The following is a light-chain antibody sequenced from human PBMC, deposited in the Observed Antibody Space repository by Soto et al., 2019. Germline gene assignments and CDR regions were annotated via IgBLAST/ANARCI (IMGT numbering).Light chain of an antibody. V-gene: IGKV3-20*01. J-gene: IGKJ2*01. CDR2: DAS. CDR1: QTVRNNY. Sequence: EFVLTQSPGTLSLSPGERATLSCRASQTVRNNYLAWYQQKPGQAPRLLIYDASSRATGIPDRFSGGGSGTDFTLSISRLEPEDFAVYYCQLYGNSPPMYTFGQGTKVDIK. CDR3: QLYGNSPPMYT.